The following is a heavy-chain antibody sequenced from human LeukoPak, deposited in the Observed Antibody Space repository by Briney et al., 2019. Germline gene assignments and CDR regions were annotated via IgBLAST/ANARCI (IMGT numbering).Heavy chain of an antibody. CDR3: ASRIAARPGGFDP. J-gene: IGHJ5*02. CDR1: GGSISSSNW. V-gene: IGHV4-4*02. Sequence: SETLSLTCAVSGGSISSSNWWSWVRQPPGKGLEWIGEIYHSGSTNYNPSLKSRVTISVDKSKNQFSLKLSSVTAADTAVYYCASRIAARPGGFDPWGQGTLVTVSS. CDR2: IYHSGST. D-gene: IGHD6-6*01.